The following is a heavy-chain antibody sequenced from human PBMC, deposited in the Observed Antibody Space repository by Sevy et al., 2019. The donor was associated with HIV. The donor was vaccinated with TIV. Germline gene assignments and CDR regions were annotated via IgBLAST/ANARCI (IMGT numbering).Heavy chain of an antibody. CDR2: ISGSGGST. CDR3: AKGDRDNFDY. CDR1: GFTFSSYA. D-gene: IGHD2-15*01. Sequence: GGSLRLSCAASGFTFSSYAMSWVRQAPGKGLEWVSGISGSGGSTYYAGSVKGRFTISRDNSKNTLYLQMNSLIAEDTAVYYCAKGDRDNFDYWGQGTLVTVSS. J-gene: IGHJ4*02. V-gene: IGHV3-23*01.